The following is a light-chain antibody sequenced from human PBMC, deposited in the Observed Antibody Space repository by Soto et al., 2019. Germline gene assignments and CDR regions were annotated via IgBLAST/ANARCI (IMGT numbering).Light chain of an antibody. V-gene: IGLV4-60*02. Sequence: QPVLTQSSSASASLGSSVKLTCTLSSGHSSYIIAWHQQQPGKAPRYLMKLEGSGSYNKGSGVPDRFSGYSSGADCYLTISNLQFEDEADYYCETWDSNTRVFGGGTKLTVL. CDR1: SGHSSYI. CDR3: ETWDSNTRV. J-gene: IGLJ3*02. CDR2: LEGSGSY.